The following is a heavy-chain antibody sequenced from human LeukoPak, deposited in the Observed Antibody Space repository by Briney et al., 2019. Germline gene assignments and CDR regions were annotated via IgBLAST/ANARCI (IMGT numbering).Heavy chain of an antibody. D-gene: IGHD4-17*01. CDR1: GFTFSSDS. J-gene: IGHJ4*02. V-gene: IGHV3-21*01. CDR3: ASDFMTTVTTTNY. Sequence: GGSLRLSCAASGFTFSSDSMNWVRQAPGKGLEWVSSISSSSSYIYYADSVKGRFTISRDNAKNSLYLQMNSLRAEDTAVYYCASDFMTTVTTTNYWGQGTLVTVSS. CDR2: ISSSSSYI.